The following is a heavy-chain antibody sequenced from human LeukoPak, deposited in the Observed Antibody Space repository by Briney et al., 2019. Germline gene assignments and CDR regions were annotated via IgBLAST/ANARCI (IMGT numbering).Heavy chain of an antibody. Sequence: PGGSLRLSCAASGFTFDDYGLSWVRQAPGKGLEWFSGINWNGGSTGYADSVKGRFTISRDNAKNSLYLQMNSLRAEDTALYYCARDDYGGNSVSDYWGQGTLVTVSS. V-gene: IGHV3-20*04. D-gene: IGHD4-23*01. J-gene: IGHJ4*02. CDR3: ARDDYGGNSVSDY. CDR1: GFTFDDYG. CDR2: INWNGGST.